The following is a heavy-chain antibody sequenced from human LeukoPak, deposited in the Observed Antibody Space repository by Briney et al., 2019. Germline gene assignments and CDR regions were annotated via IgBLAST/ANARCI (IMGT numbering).Heavy chain of an antibody. D-gene: IGHD3-22*01. CDR3: ARVYDSINYSPQ. V-gene: IGHV1-8*01. Sequence: ASVKVSCKASGYTFTSYDINWVRQATGQGLEWMGWMNPHSANTAYAQKFQGRVTMTRNTSISTAYMELSSLRSEDTAVYYCARVYDSINYSPQWGQGTLVTVSS. CDR1: GYTFTSYD. J-gene: IGHJ4*02. CDR2: MNPHSANT.